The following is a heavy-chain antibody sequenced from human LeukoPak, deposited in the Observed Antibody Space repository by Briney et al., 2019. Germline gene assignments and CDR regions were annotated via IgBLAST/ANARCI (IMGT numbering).Heavy chain of an antibody. CDR2: TYPGDSDT. Sequence: GESLKISCKGSGYSFTSYWIGWVRQMPGKGLEWMGITYPGDSDTRYSPSFQGQVTISADKSISTAYLQWSSLKASDTAMYYCARLDDSGGYYLTPFDYWGQGTLVTVSS. CDR1: GYSFTSYW. V-gene: IGHV5-51*01. CDR3: ARLDDSGGYYLTPFDY. J-gene: IGHJ4*02. D-gene: IGHD3-22*01.